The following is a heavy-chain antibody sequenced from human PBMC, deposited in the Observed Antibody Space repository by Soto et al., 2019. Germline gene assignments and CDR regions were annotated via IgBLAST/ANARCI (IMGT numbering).Heavy chain of an antibody. CDR3: ARHIDY. V-gene: IGHV4-39*01. Sequence: TSETLSLTCTVSGGSISSSSYYWGWIRQPPGKGLEWIGSIFYSGTTYYNPSLKSRVTISVDTSKNQFSLKLSSVTAADTAVYYCARHIDYWGQGTLVTVSS. CDR2: IFYSGTT. J-gene: IGHJ4*02. CDR1: GGSISSSSYY.